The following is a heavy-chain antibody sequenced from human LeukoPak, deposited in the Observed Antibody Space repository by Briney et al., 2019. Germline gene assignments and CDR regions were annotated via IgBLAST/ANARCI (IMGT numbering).Heavy chain of an antibody. V-gene: IGHV3-15*01. CDR2: IKSKTEGETT. CDR1: GFTFSNAW. Sequence: GGSLRLSCAASGFTFSNAWMSWVRQAPGKGLEWVGRIKSKTEGETTDYAAPVKGRFTISRDDSKNTLYLQMNSLKTENTAVYYCTTDPEDAFDIWGQGTMVTVSS. CDR3: TTDPEDAFDI. J-gene: IGHJ3*02. D-gene: IGHD1-14*01.